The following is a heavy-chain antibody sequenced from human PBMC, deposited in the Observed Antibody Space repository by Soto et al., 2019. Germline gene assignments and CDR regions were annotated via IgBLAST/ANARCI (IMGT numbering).Heavy chain of an antibody. CDR3: ARLSITGTYYFDY. Sequence: SETLSLTCTVSGGPISSSSYYWGWIRQPPGKGLEWIGSIYYSGSTYYNPSLKSRVTISVDTSKNQFSLKLSSVTAADTAVYYCARLSITGTYYFDYWGQGTLVTVSS. CDR1: GGPISSSSYY. V-gene: IGHV4-39*01. D-gene: IGHD1-20*01. CDR2: IYYSGST. J-gene: IGHJ4*02.